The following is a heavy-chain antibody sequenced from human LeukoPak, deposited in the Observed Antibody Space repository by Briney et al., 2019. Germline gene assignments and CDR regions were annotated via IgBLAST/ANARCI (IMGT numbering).Heavy chain of an antibody. CDR2: IYHSGST. D-gene: IGHD6-13*01. CDR1: GYSISSGYY. J-gene: IGHJ4*02. Sequence: TSKTLSLTCTVSGYSISSGYYWGWVRQPPGKGLEWIGSIYHSGSTYYNPSLKSRVTISVDTSKNQFSLKLSSVTAADTAVYYCARHPVGKAVGSLDYWGLGTLVTVSS. CDR3: ARHPVGKAVGSLDY. V-gene: IGHV4-38-2*02.